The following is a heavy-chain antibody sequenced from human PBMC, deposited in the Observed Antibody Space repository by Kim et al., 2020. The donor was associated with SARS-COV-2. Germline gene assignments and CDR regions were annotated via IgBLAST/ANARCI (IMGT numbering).Heavy chain of an antibody. J-gene: IGHJ4*02. Sequence: ASVKVSCKASGYTFTSYAMHWVRQAPGQRLEWMGWINAGNGNTKYSQKFQGRVTITRDTSASTAYMELSSLRSEDTAVYYCARDRRTVQGITMVRGVIIGAPCYWGQGTLVTVSS. CDR1: GYTFTSYA. V-gene: IGHV1-3*01. CDR3: ARDRRTVQGITMVRGVIIGAPCY. CDR2: INAGNGNT. D-gene: IGHD3-10*01.